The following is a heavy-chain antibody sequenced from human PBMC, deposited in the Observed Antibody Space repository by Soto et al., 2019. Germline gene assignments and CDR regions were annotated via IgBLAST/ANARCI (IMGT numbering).Heavy chain of an antibody. CDR1: GGSISSSSYY. CDR2: IYYSGST. V-gene: IGHV4-39*01. D-gene: IGHD3-22*01. J-gene: IGHJ4*02. Sequence: QLQLQESGPGLVKPSETLSLTCTVSGGSISSSSYYWGWIRQPPGKGLEWIGSIYYSGSTYYNPSLKSRVTIPVDTSKNQFSLKLSSVTAADTAVYYCARQYYYDSSGYPGSDYWGQGTLVTVSS. CDR3: ARQYYYDSSGYPGSDY.